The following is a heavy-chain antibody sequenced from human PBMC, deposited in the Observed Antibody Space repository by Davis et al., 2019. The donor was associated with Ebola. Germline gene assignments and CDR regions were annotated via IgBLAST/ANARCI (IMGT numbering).Heavy chain of an antibody. CDR1: GGSVGSGTYY. V-gene: IGHV4-61*01. CDR2: IYYSGST. CDR3: ARATYGDCFDY. J-gene: IGHJ4*02. Sequence: MPSETLSLTCTVSGGSVGSGTYYWNWIRQPPGKGLEWIGYIYYSGSTNYNPSLKSRVTISVDTSKNQFSLKLSSVTAADTAVYYCARATYGDCFDYWGQGTLVTVSS. D-gene: IGHD4-17*01.